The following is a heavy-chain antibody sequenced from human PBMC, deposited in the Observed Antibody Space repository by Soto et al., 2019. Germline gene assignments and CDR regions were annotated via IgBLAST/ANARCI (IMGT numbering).Heavy chain of an antibody. V-gene: IGHV1-69*01. CDR2: VIPILGTA. CDR3: ARLGHPGH. J-gene: IGHJ4*02. Sequence: QVHLVQSGAEVKKPGSSVKVSCTASGGSLRNSVISWVRQAPAQRLEWMGGVIPILGTANYAQKFQGRVTMTADEATSTAYMDLSSLSPDDTAVYSCARLGHPGHWGPGTLVIVSS. CDR1: GGSLRNSV.